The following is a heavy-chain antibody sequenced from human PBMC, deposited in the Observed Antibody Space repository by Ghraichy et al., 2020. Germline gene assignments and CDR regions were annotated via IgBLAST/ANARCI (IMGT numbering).Heavy chain of an antibody. V-gene: IGHV3-9*01. CDR3: AKVGYGDYGYYFDY. CDR1: GFTFDDYA. J-gene: IGHJ4*02. Sequence: GGSLRLSCAASGFTFDDYAMHWVRQAPGKGLEWVSGISWNSGSIGYADSVKGRFTISRDNAKNSLYLQMNSLRAEDTALYYCAKVGYGDYGYYFDYWGQGTLVTVSS. CDR2: ISWNSGSI. D-gene: IGHD4-17*01.